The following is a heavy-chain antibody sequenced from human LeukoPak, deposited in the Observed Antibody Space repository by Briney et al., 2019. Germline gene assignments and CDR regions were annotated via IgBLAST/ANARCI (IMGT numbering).Heavy chain of an antibody. CDR3: AKTGLHYQLLDAFDI. V-gene: IGHV3-30*02. D-gene: IGHD2-2*01. CDR1: GFTFSSYG. Sequence: GGSLRLSCAASGFTFSSYGMHWVRQAPGKGLEWVAFIRYDGSNKYYADSVKGRFTISRDNSKNTLYLQMNSLRAEDTAVYYCAKTGLHYQLLDAFDIWGQGTMVTVSS. CDR2: IRYDGSNK. J-gene: IGHJ3*02.